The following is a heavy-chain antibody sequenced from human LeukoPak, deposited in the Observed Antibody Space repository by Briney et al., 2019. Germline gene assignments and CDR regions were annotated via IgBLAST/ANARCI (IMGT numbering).Heavy chain of an antibody. CDR1: GFTFSSYS. CDR2: IVSSGSYI. Sequence: GSLRLSCAASGFTFSSYSMNWVRQAPGKGLGWVSSIVSSGSYIYYADSMKGRFTITQDNAKNSQYLQMTSLRAEDTAVYYCVRESGGYCSTTSCYKGYFDYWGQGTLVTVSS. J-gene: IGHJ4*02. D-gene: IGHD2-2*02. CDR3: VRESGGYCSTTSCYKGYFDY. V-gene: IGHV3-21*01.